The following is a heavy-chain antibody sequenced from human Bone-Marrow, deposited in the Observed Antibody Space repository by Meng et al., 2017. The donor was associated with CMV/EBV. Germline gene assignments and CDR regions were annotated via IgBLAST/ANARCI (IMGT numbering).Heavy chain of an antibody. Sequence: GESLKISCAASGFNFSSYWMSWVRQAPGKGLEWVANIKQDGSEKYYVDSVKGRFTISRDNAKNSLYLQMNSLRAEDTAVYYCARDGVVVVSAALPKAFDIWGQGTMVTVSS. CDR3: ARDGVVVVSAALPKAFDI. V-gene: IGHV3-7*01. J-gene: IGHJ3*02. CDR2: IKQDGSEK. D-gene: IGHD2-2*01. CDR1: GFNFSSYW.